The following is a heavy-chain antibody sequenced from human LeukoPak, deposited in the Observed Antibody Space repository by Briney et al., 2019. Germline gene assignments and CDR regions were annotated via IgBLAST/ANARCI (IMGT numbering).Heavy chain of an antibody. CDR1: VLTFRNYA. CDR2: VSGGGGNK. D-gene: IGHD6-19*01. J-gene: IGHJ3*02. Sequence: PGGSLRLSCEASVLTFRNYAMSWVRQAPGKGLEWVSVVSGGGGNKYYADSVKGRFTISRDNSKNTVYLQMNSLRADDTAVYYCATAPGSSGSGRGAFDIWGQGTMVTVS. CDR3: ATAPGSSGSGRGAFDI. V-gene: IGHV3-23*01.